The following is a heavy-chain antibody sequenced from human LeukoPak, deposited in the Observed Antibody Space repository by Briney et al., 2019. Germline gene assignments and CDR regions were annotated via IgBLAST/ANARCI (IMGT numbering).Heavy chain of an antibody. Sequence: GGSLRLSCAASGFTFSSYWMSWVRQAPGKGLEWVANIKQDGSEKYYVDSVKGRFTISRDNAKNSLYLQMNSLRAEDTAVYYCASYGSGSYYIPLYYYYDGMDVWGQGTTVTVSS. CDR1: GFTFSSYW. V-gene: IGHV3-7*01. D-gene: IGHD3-10*01. CDR2: IKQDGSEK. CDR3: ASYGSGSYYIPLYYYYDGMDV. J-gene: IGHJ6*02.